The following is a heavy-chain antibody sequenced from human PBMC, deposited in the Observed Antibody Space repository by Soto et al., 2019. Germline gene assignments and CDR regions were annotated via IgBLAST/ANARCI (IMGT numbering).Heavy chain of an antibody. V-gene: IGHV4-31*03. CDR2: IYYSGST. J-gene: IGHJ4*02. CDR1: GGSISSGGYY. Sequence: QVQLQESGPGLVKPSQTLSLTCTVSGGSISSGGYYWSWIRQHPGTGLEWIGYIYYSGSTYYNPSLKSRVTISVDTSKNQFALKLSSVTAADTAVYYWARASGDKPYYFDYWGQGTLVTVSS. CDR3: ARASGDKPYYFDY. D-gene: IGHD3-10*01.